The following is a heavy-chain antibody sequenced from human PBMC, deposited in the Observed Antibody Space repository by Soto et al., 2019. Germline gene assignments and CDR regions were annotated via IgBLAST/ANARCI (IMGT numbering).Heavy chain of an antibody. CDR2: IVVGSGNT. CDR1: GFTFTSSA. J-gene: IGHJ6*02. V-gene: IGHV1-58*01. CDR3: AADRGSVWSGYLDV. D-gene: IGHD3-3*01. Sequence: SEKVSCKASGFTFTSSAAQWLRQARGQRLEWIGWIVVGSGNTNYAQKFQERVTITRDRSISTAYLVLSRLRPEPTAVSFCAADRGSVWSGYLDVWGQGPTVTVSS.